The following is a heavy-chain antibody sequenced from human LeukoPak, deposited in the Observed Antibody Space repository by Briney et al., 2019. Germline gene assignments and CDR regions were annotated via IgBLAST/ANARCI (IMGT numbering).Heavy chain of an antibody. J-gene: IGHJ4*02. CDR2: IYYSGST. CDR3: ARVVDIVVVVAEYYFDY. D-gene: IGHD2-15*01. V-gene: IGHV4-39*07. CDR1: GGSISSSSYY. Sequence: PSETLSLTCTVSGGSISSSSYYWGWIRQPPGKGLEWIGSIYYSGSTYYNPSLKSRVTISVDTSKNQFSLKLSSVTAADTAVYYCARVVDIVVVVAEYYFDYWGQGTLVTVSS.